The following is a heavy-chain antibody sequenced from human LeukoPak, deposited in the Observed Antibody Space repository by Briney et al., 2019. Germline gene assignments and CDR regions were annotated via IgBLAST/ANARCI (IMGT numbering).Heavy chain of an antibody. CDR3: ARDRASRSWFDP. Sequence: PSETLSLTCAVSGGSISSSNWWSWVRQPPGKGLEWIGEIYHSGSTNYNPSLKSRVSISVDKSKNQFSLKLSSVTAADTAVYYCARDRASRSWFDPWGQGTLVTVSS. CDR1: GGSISSSNW. CDR2: IYHSGST. D-gene: IGHD3-10*01. V-gene: IGHV4-4*02. J-gene: IGHJ5*02.